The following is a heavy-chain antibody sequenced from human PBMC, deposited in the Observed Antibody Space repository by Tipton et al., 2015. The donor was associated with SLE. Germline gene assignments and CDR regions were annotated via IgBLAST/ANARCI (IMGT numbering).Heavy chain of an antibody. CDR2: ISAYNGKT. CDR3: AREGGLGTTPLYYGMDV. J-gene: IGHJ6*02. CDR1: GYSFTNNG. D-gene: IGHD3-10*01. V-gene: IGHV1-18*01. Sequence: QLVQSGAEVKKPGASVKVSCRASGYSFTNNGITWVRQAPGQGPEWMGWISAYNGKTNYAQKFQGRVTMTTDTSTSTAYLELRSLRSDDTAVYYCAREGGLGTTPLYYGMDVWGQGTTVTVSS.